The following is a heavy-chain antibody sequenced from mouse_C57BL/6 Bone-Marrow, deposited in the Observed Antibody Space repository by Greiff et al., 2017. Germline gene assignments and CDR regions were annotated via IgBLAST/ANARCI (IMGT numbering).Heavy chain of an antibody. D-gene: IGHD1-1*01. CDR3: ARFITTVMDY. CDR2: ISYDGSN. J-gene: IGHJ4*01. V-gene: IGHV3-6*01. Sequence: EVKLLESGPGLVKPSQSLSLTCSVTGYSITSGYYWNWIRQFPGNKLEWMGYISYDGSNNYNPSLKNRITITRDTAKNQLFLKLNSVTTEDTATYYCARFITTVMDYWGQGTSVTVSS. CDR1: GYSITSGYY.